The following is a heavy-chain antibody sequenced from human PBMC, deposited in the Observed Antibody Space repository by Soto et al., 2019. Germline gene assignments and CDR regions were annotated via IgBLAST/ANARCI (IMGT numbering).Heavy chain of an antibody. D-gene: IGHD2-8*01. V-gene: IGHV3-7*03. Sequence: GGSLRLSCAASGFTFSSYWMSCVRQAPGKGLEWVANLKQDASKKYYVDSVKGRFTISRYNAKNSLYLQMNSLRAEDTAVYYCASVVLMVYGGINFFDPWRQGTLVTVS. CDR1: GFTFSSYW. J-gene: IGHJ5*02. CDR2: LKQDASKK. CDR3: ASVVLMVYGGINFFDP.